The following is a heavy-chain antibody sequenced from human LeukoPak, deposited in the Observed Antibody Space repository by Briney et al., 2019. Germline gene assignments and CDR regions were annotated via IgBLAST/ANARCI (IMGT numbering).Heavy chain of an antibody. CDR2: ISPHTSGS. J-gene: IGHJ4*02. CDR3: ARGLAYYDSSGYPTI. Sequence: ASVTVSCRASGYTFTDYYIHWVRQAPGQGLEWMGWISPHTSGSNLAQTFQGRVTMTRDTSTSTVHMELSRLTSDDTAMYYCARGLAYYDSSGYPTIWGQGTLVTVSS. V-gene: IGHV1-2*02. D-gene: IGHD3-22*01. CDR1: GYTFTDYY.